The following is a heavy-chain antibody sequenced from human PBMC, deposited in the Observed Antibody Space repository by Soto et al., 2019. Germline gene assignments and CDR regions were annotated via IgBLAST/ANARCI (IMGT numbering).Heavy chain of an antibody. D-gene: IGHD3-10*01. CDR2: IYTSGST. CDR1: GGSISSYY. V-gene: IGHV4-4*07. J-gene: IGHJ5*02. CDR3: ARCRGCYPNGYNWFDP. Sequence: QVQLQESGPGLVKPSETLSLTCTVSGGSISSYYWSWIRQPAGKGLEWIGRIYTSGSTNYNPSLNSGATLSVDVSTSQSCLRPSSETAADTAVYYCARCRGCYPNGYNWFDPWGQGTLVTVSS.